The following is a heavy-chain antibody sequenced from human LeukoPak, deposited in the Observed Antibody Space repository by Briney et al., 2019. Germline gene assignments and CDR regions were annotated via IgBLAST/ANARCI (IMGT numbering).Heavy chain of an antibody. Sequence: GGSLRLSCAASGFTFTNAWMNWVRQAPGKGLEWVARIKPKADGETTDHPAPVKGRFTISRDESKNTLSLQMNSLKTEDKGVYYCTTYCGGDCYSSLGYWGQGTLVTVSS. D-gene: IGHD2-21*02. CDR1: GFTFTNAW. V-gene: IGHV3-15*01. CDR3: TTYCGGDCYSSLGY. CDR2: IKPKADGETT. J-gene: IGHJ4*02.